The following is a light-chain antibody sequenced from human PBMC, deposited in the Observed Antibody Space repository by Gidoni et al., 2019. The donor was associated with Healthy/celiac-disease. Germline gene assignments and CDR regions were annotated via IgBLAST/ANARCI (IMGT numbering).Light chain of an antibody. CDR1: KSVSSSY. CDR2: GAS. CDR3: QQYGSSPGT. V-gene: IGKV3-20*01. Sequence: DIVSTQSPGTLSLSPGERATLSCRASKSVSSSYLAWYQQKHGQAPRLLIYGASSRATGIPDRFSGSGSGTDFTLTISRLEPEDFAVYYCQQYGSSPGTFGQGTKVEIK. J-gene: IGKJ1*01.